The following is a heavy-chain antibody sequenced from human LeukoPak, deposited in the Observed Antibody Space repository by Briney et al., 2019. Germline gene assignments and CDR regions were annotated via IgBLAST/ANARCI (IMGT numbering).Heavy chain of an antibody. CDR2: IWYDGSNK. V-gene: IGHV3-33*06. Sequence: GGSLRLSCAASGFTFSSYGMHWVRQAPGKGLEWVAVIWYDGSNKYYADSVKGRFTISRDNSKNTLYLQMNSLRAEDTAVYYCAKEGRGYSYGHSYFDYWGQGTLVTVSS. CDR3: AKEGRGYSYGHSYFDY. CDR1: GFTFSSYG. J-gene: IGHJ4*02. D-gene: IGHD5-18*01.